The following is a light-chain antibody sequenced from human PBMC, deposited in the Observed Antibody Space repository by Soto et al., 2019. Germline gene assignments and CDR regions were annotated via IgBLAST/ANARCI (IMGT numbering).Light chain of an antibody. V-gene: IGLV1-47*01. CDR2: RNN. CDR3: AAWDDSLSGPWV. Sequence: QSVLTQPPSASGPPGQRVTISCSGSSSNIGSNYVYWYQQLPGTAPKLLIYRNNQRPSVVPDRFSGSKSGTSASLAISGLRAEDEADYYCAAWDDSLSGPWVFGGGTQLTVL. J-gene: IGLJ3*02. CDR1: SSNIGSNY.